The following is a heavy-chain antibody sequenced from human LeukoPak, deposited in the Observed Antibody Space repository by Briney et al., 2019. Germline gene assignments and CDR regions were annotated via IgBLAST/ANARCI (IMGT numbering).Heavy chain of an antibody. Sequence: ASVKVSCKASGYTFTSYGISRVRQAPGQGLEWMGWISAYNGNTNYAQKLQGRVTMTTDTSTSTAYMELRSLRSDDTAVYYCARVPLGYCSGGSCFGYWGQGTLVTVSS. D-gene: IGHD2-15*01. V-gene: IGHV1-18*01. CDR3: ARVPLGYCSGGSCFGY. J-gene: IGHJ4*02. CDR1: GYTFTSYG. CDR2: ISAYNGNT.